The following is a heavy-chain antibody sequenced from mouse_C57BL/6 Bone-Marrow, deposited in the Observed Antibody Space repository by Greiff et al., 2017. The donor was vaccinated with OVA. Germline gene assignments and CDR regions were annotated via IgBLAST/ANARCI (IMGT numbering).Heavy chain of an antibody. CDR3: ARGALRRGYYFDY. V-gene: IGHV5-17*01. CDR2: ISSGSSTI. CDR1: GFTFSDYG. J-gene: IGHJ2*01. D-gene: IGHD2-12*01. Sequence: EVQRVESGGGLVKPGGSLKLSCAASGFTFSDYGMHWVRQAPEKGLEWVAYISSGSSTIYYADTVKSRFTISRDNAENTLFLQMTSLRSEDPAMYYGARGALRRGYYFDYWGQGTTLTVSS.